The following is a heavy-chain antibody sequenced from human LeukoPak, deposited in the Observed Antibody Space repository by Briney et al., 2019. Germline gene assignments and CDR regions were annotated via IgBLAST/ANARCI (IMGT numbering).Heavy chain of an antibody. Sequence: SETLSLTCTVSGGSISSYYWSWIRQPPGKGLEWIGYIYYSGSTNYNPSLKSRVTISVDTSKNQFSLKLSSVTAADTAVYYCARDRGDSSSWHFQHWGQGTLVTVSS. CDR2: IYYSGST. CDR1: GGSISSYY. J-gene: IGHJ1*01. D-gene: IGHD6-6*01. CDR3: ARDRGDSSSWHFQH. V-gene: IGHV4-59*01.